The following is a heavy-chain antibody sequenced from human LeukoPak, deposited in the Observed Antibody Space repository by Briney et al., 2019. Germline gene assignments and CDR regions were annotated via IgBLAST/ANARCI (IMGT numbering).Heavy chain of an antibody. CDR2: IYYSGST. Sequence: SQTLSLTCTVSGGSISSYYRSWIRQPPGKGLEWIGYIYYSGSTNYNPSLKSRVTISVDTSKNQFSLKLSSVTAADTAVYYCARETSIAAYTWGQGTLVTVSS. J-gene: IGHJ5*02. CDR1: GGSISSYY. CDR3: ARETSIAAYT. D-gene: IGHD6-6*01. V-gene: IGHV4-59*01.